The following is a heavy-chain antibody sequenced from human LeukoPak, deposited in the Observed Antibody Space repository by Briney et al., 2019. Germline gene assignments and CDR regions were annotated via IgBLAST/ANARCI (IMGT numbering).Heavy chain of an antibody. CDR2: ISWNSGSI. V-gene: IGHV3-9*01. D-gene: IGHD3-22*01. CDR1: GFTFDDYA. CDR3: AKDASYYDSSGLIDY. Sequence: GGSLRLSCAASGFTFDDYAMHWVRQAPGKGLEWVSGISWNSGSIGYADSVKGRFTISRDNAKNSLYLQMNSLRAEDTALYYCAKDASYYDSSGLIDYWGQGTLVTVSS. J-gene: IGHJ4*02.